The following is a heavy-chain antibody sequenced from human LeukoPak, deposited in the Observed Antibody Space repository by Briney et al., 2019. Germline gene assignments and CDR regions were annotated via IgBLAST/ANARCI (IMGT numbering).Heavy chain of an antibody. CDR2: ISSSSSYI. CDR3: AREPGVHAFDI. D-gene: IGHD7-27*01. Sequence: GGSLRLSCAASGFTFSSYSMIWVRQAPGKGLEWVSSISSSSSYIYYADSLKGRFTISRDNAKNSLYLQMNSLRAEDSAVYYCAREPGVHAFDIWGQGTMVTV. CDR1: GFTFSSYS. J-gene: IGHJ3*02. V-gene: IGHV3-21*01.